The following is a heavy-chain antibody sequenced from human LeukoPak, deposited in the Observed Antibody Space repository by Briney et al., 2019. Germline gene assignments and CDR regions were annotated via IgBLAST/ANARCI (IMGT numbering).Heavy chain of an antibody. D-gene: IGHD3-22*01. CDR3: ERHSDSSGYATFDY. CDR2: IYYSGST. CDR1: GGSISSYY. Sequence: SETLSLTCTVSGGSISSYYWSWIRHPPGKGLEGIGYIYYSGSTNYNPSLKSLVTISVHTSKTQFSLKLSSVTAADTAVYYCERHSDSSGYATFDYWGQGTLVTVSS. V-gene: IGHV4-59*08. J-gene: IGHJ4*02.